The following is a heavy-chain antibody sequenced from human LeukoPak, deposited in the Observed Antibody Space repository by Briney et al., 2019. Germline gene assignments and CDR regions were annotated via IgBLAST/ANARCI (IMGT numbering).Heavy chain of an antibody. CDR3: ARADRTSWFDY. J-gene: IGHJ4*02. CDR1: RFTFSDYY. CDR2: ISNSGSCT. V-gene: IGHV3-11*05. Sequence: GGSLRLSCAASRFTFSDYYMVWIRQAPGKGLEWVSYISNSGSCTKYADSVKGRFTISRDNAKNSLSLQMNSVRPEDTAVYYCARADRTSWFDYWGQGTLVTVSS. D-gene: IGHD2-2*01.